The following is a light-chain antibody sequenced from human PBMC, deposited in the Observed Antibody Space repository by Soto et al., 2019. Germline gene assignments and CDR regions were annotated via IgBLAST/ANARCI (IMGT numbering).Light chain of an antibody. J-gene: IGKJ3*01. CDR2: GAS. CDR1: QSVSSD. V-gene: IGKV3-20*01. CDR3: QQYGSPPLT. Sequence: EIVMTQSPATLSLSPGERATLSCRASQSVSSDLAWYQQKPGQAPRLLIYGASGRATGIPDRFSGGESGTDFTLTISRLEPEDFAVYYCQQYGSPPLTFGPGTKVDIK.